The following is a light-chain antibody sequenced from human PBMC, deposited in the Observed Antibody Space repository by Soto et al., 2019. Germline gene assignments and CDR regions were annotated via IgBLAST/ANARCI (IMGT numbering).Light chain of an antibody. CDR2: GAS. Sequence: EIVLTQSPGTLSLSPGERATLSCRASQSVSSSYLAWYQQKPGQAPRLLIYGASIRATGIPDRFSGSGSGTDFTLIISRLDPEDFAVYYCQLYVRSPLTFGGGTKVEIK. V-gene: IGKV3-20*01. J-gene: IGKJ4*01. CDR3: QLYVRSPLT. CDR1: QSVSSSY.